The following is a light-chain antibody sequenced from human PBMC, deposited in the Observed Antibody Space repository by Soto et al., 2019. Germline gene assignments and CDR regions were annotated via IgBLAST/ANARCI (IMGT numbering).Light chain of an antibody. CDR2: DVS. CDR3: CSYTNTCPSYV. Sequence: QSVLTQPRSVSGSPGQSVTISCTGTSSDVGGSNYVSWYQQHPDKAPKLMIYDVSKRPSGVPDRFSASKSGNTASLTISGLQAEDEADYFCCSYTNTCPSYVFGTGTKATVL. J-gene: IGLJ1*01. CDR1: SSDVGGSNY. V-gene: IGLV2-11*01.